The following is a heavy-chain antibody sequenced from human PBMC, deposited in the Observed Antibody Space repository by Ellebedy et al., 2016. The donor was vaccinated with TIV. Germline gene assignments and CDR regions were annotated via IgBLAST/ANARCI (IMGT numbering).Heavy chain of an antibody. Sequence: SETLSLTCTVSGGSVSSGSYYWSWIRQPPGKGLEWIGSIYYSGSTYYNPSLKSRVTISVDTSKNQFSLKLSSVTAADTAVYYCARQSLIQLWSTYYLDYWGQGTLVTVSS. CDR3: ARQSLIQLWSTYYLDY. J-gene: IGHJ4*02. CDR2: IYYSGST. CDR1: GGSVSSGSYY. D-gene: IGHD5-18*01. V-gene: IGHV4-39*01.